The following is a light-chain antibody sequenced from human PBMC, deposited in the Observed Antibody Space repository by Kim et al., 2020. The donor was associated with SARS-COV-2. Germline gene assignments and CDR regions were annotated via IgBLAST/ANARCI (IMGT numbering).Light chain of an antibody. CDR3: CSYAGTYV. Sequence: SSGQSVTISCTGTSSDVGGYNLVSWYQQHPGRAPDLVIYDVTKRPSGVPARFSGSKSGNTASLTISGLQADDEADYYCCSYAGTYVFGGGTQLTVL. V-gene: IGLV2-11*03. CDR1: SSDVGGYNL. CDR2: DVT. J-gene: IGLJ2*01.